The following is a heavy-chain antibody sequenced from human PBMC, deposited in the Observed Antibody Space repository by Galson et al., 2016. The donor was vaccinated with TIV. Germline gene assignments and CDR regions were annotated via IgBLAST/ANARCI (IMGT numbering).Heavy chain of an antibody. CDR3: ATVAWFPGLSLDN. CDR1: GDSLTDLV. J-gene: IGHJ4*02. V-gene: IGHV1-24*01. D-gene: IGHD3-22*01. Sequence: SVKVSCKVPGDSLTDLVIHWVRQAPGKGLEWVGGFDPEVQKTIYAQNFQGRVTLTADTPIDTAYMELGSLRFEDTAVYFCATVAWFPGLSLDNWGQGTLVTVSS. CDR2: FDPEVQKT.